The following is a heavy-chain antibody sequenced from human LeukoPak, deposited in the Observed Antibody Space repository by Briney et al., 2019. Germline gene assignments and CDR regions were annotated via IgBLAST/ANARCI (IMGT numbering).Heavy chain of an antibody. CDR2: ISWNSGSI. J-gene: IGHJ4*03. CDR1: GFTFDDYA. Sequence: PGRSPRLSCAASGFTFDDYAMPWVRQAPGKGLEWVSGISWNSGSIGYADSVKGRFTISRDNAKNSLYLQMNSLRAEDTALYYCAKDIVYYDSSGVFDYWGQGTTVTVSS. V-gene: IGHV3-9*01. D-gene: IGHD3-22*01. CDR3: AKDIVYYDSSGVFDY.